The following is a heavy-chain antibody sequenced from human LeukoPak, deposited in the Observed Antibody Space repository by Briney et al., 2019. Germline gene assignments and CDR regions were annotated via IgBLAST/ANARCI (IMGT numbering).Heavy chain of an antibody. CDR3: VYLSISMIVVD. J-gene: IGHJ4*02. CDR1: GFTFNSYS. V-gene: IGHV3-21*01. CDR2: ISSSSSYI. D-gene: IGHD3-22*01. Sequence: GGSLRLSCAASGFTFNSYSMDWVRQAPGKGLEWVSSISSSSSYIYYADSVKGRFTISRDNAKNSLYLQMNSMRAEDTAVYYCVYLSISMIVVDWGQGTLVTVSS.